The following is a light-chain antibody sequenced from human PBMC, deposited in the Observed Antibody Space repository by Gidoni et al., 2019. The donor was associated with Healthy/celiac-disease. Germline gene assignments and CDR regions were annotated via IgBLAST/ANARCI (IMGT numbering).Light chain of an antibody. V-gene: IGLV3-1*01. CDR1: KLGDKY. Sequence: SSELTQPPSVSVSPGQTASITCSGDKLGDKYACWYQQKPGPSPVLVIYQDSKRPSGIPERFSGSNSGNTATLTISGTQAMDEADYYCQAWDSSTGVFGGGTKLTVL. J-gene: IGLJ2*01. CDR3: QAWDSSTGV. CDR2: QDS.